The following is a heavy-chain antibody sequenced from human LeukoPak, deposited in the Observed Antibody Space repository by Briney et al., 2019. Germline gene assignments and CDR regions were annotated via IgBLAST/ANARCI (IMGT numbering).Heavy chain of an antibody. V-gene: IGHV3-48*04. J-gene: IGHJ3*02. CDR3: ARDRRIVVVVAAPDAFDI. D-gene: IGHD2-15*01. Sequence: GGSLRLSCAASGFSLSSYGMNWVRQAPGKGLEWVSYFSSSTTIIYYADSVKGRFTISRDNAKNSLYLQMNSLRADDTAVYYCARDRRIVVVVAAPDAFDIWGQGTMVTVSS. CDR2: FSSSTTII. CDR1: GFSLSSYG.